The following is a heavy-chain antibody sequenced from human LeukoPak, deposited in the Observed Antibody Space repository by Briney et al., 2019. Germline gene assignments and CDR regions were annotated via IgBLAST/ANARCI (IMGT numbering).Heavy chain of an antibody. CDR3: ARNAAHEYYFDY. J-gene: IGHJ4*02. D-gene: IGHD2-15*01. CDR1: GGSIGSSNW. Sequence: SETLSLTCSVSGGSIGSSNWWSWVRQPPGKGLEWIGETYHRGGTNFNPSLKSRVTISVDKSKNQLSLKLSSVTAADTAVYYCARNAAHEYYFDYWGQGTLVTVSS. V-gene: IGHV4-4*02. CDR2: TYHRGGT.